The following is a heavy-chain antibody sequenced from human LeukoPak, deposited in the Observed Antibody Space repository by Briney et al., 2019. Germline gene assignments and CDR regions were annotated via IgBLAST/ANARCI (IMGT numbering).Heavy chain of an antibody. V-gene: IGHV1-18*04. CDR1: GYTFTGYY. J-gene: IGHJ3*02. CDR2: ISAYNGNT. D-gene: IGHD5-18*01. CDR3: ARFDSPGAFDI. Sequence: ASVKVSCKASGYTFTGYYMHWVRQAPGQGLEWMGWISAYNGNTNYAQKLQGRVTMTTDTSTSTAYMELRSLRSDDTAVYYCARFDSPGAFDIWGQGTMVTVSS.